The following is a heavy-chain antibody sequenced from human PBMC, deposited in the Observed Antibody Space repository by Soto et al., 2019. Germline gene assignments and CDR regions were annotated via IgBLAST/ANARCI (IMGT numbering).Heavy chain of an antibody. CDR3: ARVLRESSYFYMDV. Sequence: GGSLRLSCAASGFTVTSNYMSWVRQAPGKGLEWVSLIYSDGSTYYADSVKGRFTISRDSASNTLYLQMDSLRAEDTALFYCARVLRESSYFYMDVWGRGTTVTVSS. V-gene: IGHV3-66*01. CDR2: IYSDGST. J-gene: IGHJ6*03. CDR1: GFTVTSNY. D-gene: IGHD3-16*02.